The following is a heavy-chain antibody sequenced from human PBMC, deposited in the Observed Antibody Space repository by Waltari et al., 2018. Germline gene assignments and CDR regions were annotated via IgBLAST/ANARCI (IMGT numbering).Heavy chain of an antibody. J-gene: IGHJ3*02. D-gene: IGHD5-18*01. Sequence: QLQLQASGPGLVKPSETLSLTCTVSGGSISSSSYYWGGIRQPPGKGLEWIGSSYYSGSTYYNPSLNSRVTISVDTSKNQFSLKLSSVTAADTAVYYCARAVDTAKIDAFDIWGQGTMVTVSS. CDR2: SYYSGST. CDR3: ARAVDTAKIDAFDI. V-gene: IGHV4-39*01. CDR1: GGSISSSSYY.